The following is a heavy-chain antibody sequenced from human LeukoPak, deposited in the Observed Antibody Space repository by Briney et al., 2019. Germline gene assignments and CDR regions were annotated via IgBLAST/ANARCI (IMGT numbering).Heavy chain of an antibody. CDR1: GFNFSVYA. V-gene: IGHV3-64*01. Sequence: PGGSLRLSCAASGFNFSVYAMHWVRQAPGKGLEYVSVVTNNGDTTYYANSVKGRFPISRDNSKSTLFLQMDSLRGEDMGVYYCARGHPYNYGSNYMAVCGSATTATV. CDR3: ARGHPYNYGSNYMAV. J-gene: IGHJ6*03. CDR2: VTNNGDTT. D-gene: IGHD3-10*01.